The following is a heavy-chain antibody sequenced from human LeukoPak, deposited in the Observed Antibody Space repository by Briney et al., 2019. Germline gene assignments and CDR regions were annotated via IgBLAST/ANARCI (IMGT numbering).Heavy chain of an antibody. V-gene: IGHV1-2*02. D-gene: IGHD3-9*01. CDR2: INPNSGET. J-gene: IGHJ4*02. CDR3: ARVLFNSGYDY. CDR1: GSTFTGAY. Sequence: ASVTVSCTPSGSTFTGAYMHWVRQAPGQGREWMGWINPNSGETKFAQKFQGRVTMTRDTSISTVYMDLGGLRSDDTAVYYCARVLFNSGYDYWGQGSLVTVSS.